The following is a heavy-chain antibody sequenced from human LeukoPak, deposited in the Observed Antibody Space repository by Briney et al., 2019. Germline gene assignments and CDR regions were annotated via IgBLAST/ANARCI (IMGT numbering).Heavy chain of an antibody. D-gene: IGHD1-26*01. Sequence: PGGSLRLSCAASGFTVCSNYMSWVGQAPGKGLEGGSVIYSSGSTYYADSVKGRFTISRDNSKNTLYLQMNSLRVEDTAVYYCARDLGAWSTTPDKWDDYWGQGTLVTVSS. CDR2: IYSSGST. J-gene: IGHJ4*02. CDR3: ARDLGAWSTTPDKWDDY. CDR1: GFTVCSNY. V-gene: IGHV3-66*01.